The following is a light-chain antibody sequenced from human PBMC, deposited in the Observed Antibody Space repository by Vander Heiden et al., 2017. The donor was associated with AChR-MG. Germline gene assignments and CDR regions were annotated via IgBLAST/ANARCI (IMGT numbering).Light chain of an antibody. Sequence: QAGLTQPPAVSKGLRQTATLTCTGNNNNVGNQGAAWLQQHQGHPPKLLSYRNNNRPSGISERFSASRSGNRASLTISGLQPEDEADYYCSAWDRSLSAWVFGGGTKLTVL. J-gene: IGLJ3*02. CDR2: RNN. CDR3: SAWDRSLSAWV. V-gene: IGLV10-54*01. CDR1: NNNVGNQG.